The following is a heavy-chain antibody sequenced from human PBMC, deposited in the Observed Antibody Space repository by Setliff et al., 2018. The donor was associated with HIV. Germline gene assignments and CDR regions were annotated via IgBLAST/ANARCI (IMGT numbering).Heavy chain of an antibody. CDR1: GGSIRTNN. V-gene: IGHV4-4*09. Sequence: ETLSLTCTVSGGSIRTNNWGWIRQPPGKGLEWIGHIYTSGSTNYNPSLKSRVTVSVDTSKNQFSLKLTSVTAADTAVFYCARLRGDTMVDYWGQGTLVTVSS. D-gene: IGHD3-10*01. CDR2: IYTSGST. J-gene: IGHJ4*02. CDR3: ARLRGDTMVDY.